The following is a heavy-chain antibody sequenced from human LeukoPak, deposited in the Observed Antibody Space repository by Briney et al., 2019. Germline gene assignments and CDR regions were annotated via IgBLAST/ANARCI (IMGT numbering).Heavy chain of an antibody. J-gene: IGHJ4*02. Sequence: GGSLRLSCAASGFTFSSYAMSWVRQAPGKGLEWVSAISGSGGSTYYADSVKGRFTISRDNSKNTLYLQMNSLRAEDTAVYYCAKDRRGQQDPYYFDYWGQGTLVTVSS. CDR3: AKDRRGQQDPYYFDY. D-gene: IGHD1-1*01. CDR1: GFTFSSYA. CDR2: ISGSGGST. V-gene: IGHV3-23*01.